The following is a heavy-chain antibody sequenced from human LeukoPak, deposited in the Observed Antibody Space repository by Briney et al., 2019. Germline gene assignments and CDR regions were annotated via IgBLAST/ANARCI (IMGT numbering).Heavy chain of an antibody. CDR1: GFSFSAYP. CDR2: ISASGDVT. D-gene: IGHD1-1*01. J-gene: IGHJ3*02. Sequence: PGGSLRLSCAASGFSFSAYPMGWVRQAPGKGLQWLSGISASGDVTFHADRVKGRFAISRDNSKNMLYLQMTGLRAGDTAEYYCAKSLFTSATGTGRAFHIWGQGTMVTVSS. V-gene: IGHV3-23*01. CDR3: AKSLFTSATGTGRAFHI.